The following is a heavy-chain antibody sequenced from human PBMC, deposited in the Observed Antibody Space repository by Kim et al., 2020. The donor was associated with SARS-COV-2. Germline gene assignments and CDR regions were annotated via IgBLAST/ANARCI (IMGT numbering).Heavy chain of an antibody. V-gene: IGHV4-39*07. J-gene: IGHJ4*02. D-gene: IGHD3-10*01. CDR3: ARDLVVRGVSDY. Sequence: YNPSLKRRVTISVDTSKNQFSLKLSSVTAADTAVYYCARDLVVRGVSDYWGQGTLVTVSS.